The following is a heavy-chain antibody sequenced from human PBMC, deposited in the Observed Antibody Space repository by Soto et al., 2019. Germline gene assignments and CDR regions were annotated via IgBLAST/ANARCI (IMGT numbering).Heavy chain of an antibody. CDR1: GFTFTSYA. J-gene: IGHJ6*02. V-gene: IGHV3-30*04. CDR3: AREVWEHTPRGIYYYYGMDV. D-gene: IGHD1-26*01. Sequence: QVQLAESGGGVVQPGGSLRLSCAASGFTFTSYAIHWVRQAPGKGLEWVAVISYDGSNKQYADSVKGRLTISRDNCKNTVYLQMNSLRPEDTAVYYCAREVWEHTPRGIYYYYGMDVWGRGTTVTVSS. CDR2: ISYDGSNK.